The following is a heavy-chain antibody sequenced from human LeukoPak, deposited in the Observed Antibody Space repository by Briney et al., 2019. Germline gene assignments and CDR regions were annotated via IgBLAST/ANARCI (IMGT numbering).Heavy chain of an antibody. J-gene: IGHJ4*02. CDR1: GYTFTSYY. D-gene: IGHD2-21*01. CDR2: INPTAGST. Sequence: GESLNVSCKASGYTFTSYYMHWVRHAPGQGLEWIGIINPTAGSTRYAKKLQGRVTMTRDTSTSTVYMELSSLSSEDTAVYYCVLYSNVGGIDYWGQGTLVTVSS. CDR3: VLYSNVGGIDY. V-gene: IGHV1-46*01.